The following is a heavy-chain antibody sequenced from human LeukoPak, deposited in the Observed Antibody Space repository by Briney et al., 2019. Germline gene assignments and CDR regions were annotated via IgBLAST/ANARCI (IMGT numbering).Heavy chain of an antibody. V-gene: IGHV1-69*05. Sequence: SVKVSCKASGGTFSSYAISWVRQAPGQGLERMGGIIPIFGTANYAQKFQGRVTITTDESTSTAYMELSSLRSEDTAVYYCAGLITTGYYYYYYMDVWGKGTTVTVSS. D-gene: IGHD4-17*01. CDR2: IIPIFGTA. CDR1: GGTFSSYA. J-gene: IGHJ6*03. CDR3: AGLITTGYYYYYYMDV.